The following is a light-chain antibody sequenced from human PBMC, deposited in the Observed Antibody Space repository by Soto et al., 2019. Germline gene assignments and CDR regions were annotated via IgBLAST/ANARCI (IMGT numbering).Light chain of an antibody. V-gene: IGKV1-12*01. CDR3: QQSDSFPFT. CDR1: QDISSW. CDR2: AAS. J-gene: IGKJ3*01. Sequence: DIQMTQSPSSVSASVGDRVTIACRASQDISSWLAWYQQIPGKAPKLLIYAASALQGGVPSRFSGSGSGTHFTLTISSLQPEDFATYYCQQSDSFPFTLGPWTKVDIK.